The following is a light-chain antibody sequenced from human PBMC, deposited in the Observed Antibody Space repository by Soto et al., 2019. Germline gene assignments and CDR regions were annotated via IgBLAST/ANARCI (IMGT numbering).Light chain of an antibody. J-gene: IGLJ1*01. CDR2: EVS. CDR3: SSYTSSSTYV. V-gene: IGLV2-14*01. Sequence: QSAVTQPASVSGSPGQSITISCTGTSSGVGGYNYVSWYQQHPGKAPKLMIYEVSNRPSGVSNRFSGSKSDNTASLTISGLQTEDEAAYYCSSYTSSSTYVFGTGTKLTVL. CDR1: SSGVGGYNY.